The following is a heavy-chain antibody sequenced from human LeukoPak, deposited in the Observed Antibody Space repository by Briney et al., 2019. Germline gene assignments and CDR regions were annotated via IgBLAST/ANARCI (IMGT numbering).Heavy chain of an antibody. V-gene: IGHV4-59*06. D-gene: IGHD6-6*01. J-gene: IGHJ5*02. CDR1: GVSIFSYY. CDR3: ARSIAARRTRFVPNWFDP. Sequence: PSETLSLTCSVSGVSIFSYYWSWIRQHPGKGLEWIGYIYYSGSTYYNPSLKSRVTISVDTSKNQFSLKLSSVTAADTAVYYCARSIAARRTRFVPNWFDPWGQGTLVTVSS. CDR2: IYYSGST.